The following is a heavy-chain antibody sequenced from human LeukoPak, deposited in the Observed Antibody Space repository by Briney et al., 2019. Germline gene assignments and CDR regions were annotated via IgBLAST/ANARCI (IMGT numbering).Heavy chain of an antibody. D-gene: IGHD4-23*01. CDR1: GFTFSNYA. CDR3: ARGNSGAARDY. Sequence: GGSLRLSCAASGFTFSNYAMSWVRQAPGKGLKWISSISGGGGSTYYADSVKGRFIISRDNSKNTLSLQMNSLRADDTAVYYCARGNSGAARDYWGQGTLVTVSS. CDR2: ISGGGGST. V-gene: IGHV3-23*01. J-gene: IGHJ4*02.